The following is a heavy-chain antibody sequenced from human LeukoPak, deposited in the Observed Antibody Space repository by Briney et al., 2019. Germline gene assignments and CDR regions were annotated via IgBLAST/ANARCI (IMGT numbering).Heavy chain of an antibody. V-gene: IGHV3-7*02. D-gene: IGHD5-24*01. Sequence: GGSLRLAWAASGFTVSSHWMSWVRQAPGKWLEWVANIKQDGSEKHYVDSVKGRFPISRDHAKNSLYLQMNSLRAEDTPVYYCARVTRRDVYNPFAYWGQGTLVTVSS. CDR3: ARVTRRDVYNPFAY. CDR1: GFTVSSHW. J-gene: IGHJ4*02. CDR2: IKQDGSEK.